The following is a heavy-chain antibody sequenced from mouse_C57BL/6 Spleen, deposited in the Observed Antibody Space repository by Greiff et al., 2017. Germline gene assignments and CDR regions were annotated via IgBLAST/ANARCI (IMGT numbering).Heavy chain of an antibody. D-gene: IGHD1-1*01. V-gene: IGHV1-82*01. CDR1: GYAFSSSW. J-gene: IGHJ1*03. CDR2: IYPGDGDT. CDR3: ARFSFITTVVATWDWYFDV. Sequence: QVQLQQSGPELVKPGASVKISCKASGYAFSSSWMNWVKQRPGTGLEWIGRIYPGDGDTNYNGKFKGQATLTADKSSSTAYMQLSRLTSEDSAVYCCARFSFITTVVATWDWYFDVWGTGTTVTVSS.